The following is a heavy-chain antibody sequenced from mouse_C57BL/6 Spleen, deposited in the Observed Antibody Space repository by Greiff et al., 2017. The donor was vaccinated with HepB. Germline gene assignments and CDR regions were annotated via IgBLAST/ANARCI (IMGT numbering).Heavy chain of an antibody. CDR3: ARRVAGYFDY. CDR2: IDPSDSYT. V-gene: IGHV1-50*01. J-gene: IGHJ2*01. Sequence: QVQLKQPGAELVKPGASVKLSCKASGYTFTSYWMQWVKQRPGQGLEWIGEIDPSDSYTNYNQKFKGKATLTVDTSSSTAYMQLSSLTSEDSAVYYCARRVAGYFDYWGQGTTLTVSS. CDR1: GYTFTSYW. D-gene: IGHD1-3*01.